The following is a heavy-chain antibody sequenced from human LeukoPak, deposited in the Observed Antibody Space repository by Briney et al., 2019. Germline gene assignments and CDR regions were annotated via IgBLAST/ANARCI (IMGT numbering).Heavy chain of an antibody. D-gene: IGHD6-6*01. J-gene: IGHJ3*02. CDR2: INPNSGGT. Sequence: WASVKVSCTASGYTFTGYYMHWVRQAPGQGLEWMGWINPNSGGTNYAQKFQGRVTMTRDTSISTAYMELSRLRSDDTAVYYCALPEPEYSTVDDAFDIWGQGTMVTVSS. CDR1: GYTFTGYY. V-gene: IGHV1-2*02. CDR3: ALPEPEYSTVDDAFDI.